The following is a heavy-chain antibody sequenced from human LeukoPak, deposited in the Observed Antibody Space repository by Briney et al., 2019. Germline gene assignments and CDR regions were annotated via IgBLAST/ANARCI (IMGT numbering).Heavy chain of an antibody. Sequence: GGSLRLSCAASGFTFSSYWMSWVRQAPGKGLEWVSVIYSGGSTYYADSVKGRFTISRDNSKNTLYLQMNSLRAEDTAVYYCARDWGYYWGRGTLVTVSS. CDR1: GFTFSSYW. V-gene: IGHV3-66*01. CDR2: IYSGGST. J-gene: IGHJ4*02. CDR3: ARDWGYY. D-gene: IGHD3-16*01.